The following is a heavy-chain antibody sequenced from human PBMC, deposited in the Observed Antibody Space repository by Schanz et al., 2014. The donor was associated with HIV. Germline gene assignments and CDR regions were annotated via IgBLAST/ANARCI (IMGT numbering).Heavy chain of an antibody. J-gene: IGHJ3*02. CDR1: GGTSSTYA. D-gene: IGHD3-9*01. V-gene: IGHV1-69*06. CDR2: IIPIFGTA. Sequence: GQLGQSGTEVKKPGPSVKASGKASGGTSSTYAISWVRKAPGQGLEWMGGIIPIFGTANSAQRFQGRVTITADKSTSTAYMELSSLRSEDTAVYYCAREKFSTLTGYPQNAFDIWGQGTMVTVSS. CDR3: AREKFSTLTGYPQNAFDI.